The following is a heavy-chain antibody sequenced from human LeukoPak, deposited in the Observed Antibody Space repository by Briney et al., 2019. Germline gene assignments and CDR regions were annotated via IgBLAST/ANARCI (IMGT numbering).Heavy chain of an antibody. Sequence: GGSLRLSCAASGFTFSDYYMSWIRQAPGKGLEWVSYISSSGSTIYYADSVKGRFTISRDNAKNSLYLQMNSLRTDDTALYYCTKDITAGGLDYWGQGALVTVSS. J-gene: IGHJ4*02. CDR3: TKDITAGGLDY. V-gene: IGHV3-11*01. CDR2: ISSSGSTI. D-gene: IGHD6-13*01. CDR1: GFTFSDYY.